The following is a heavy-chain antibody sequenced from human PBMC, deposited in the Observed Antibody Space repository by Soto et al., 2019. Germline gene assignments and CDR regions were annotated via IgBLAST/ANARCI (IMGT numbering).Heavy chain of an antibody. CDR3: ARQFSVYGDYGRDFDF. CDR1: GGSISSSGYY. V-gene: IGHV4-39*01. D-gene: IGHD4-17*01. Sequence: QLQLQESGPGLVKPSETLSLTCTVSGGSISSSGYYWGWIRQPPGKGLEGIGTIYYSGSTYYNPSLKSRVTISVDTSKNQFSLKLSSVTAADTAVYYCARQFSVYGDYGRDFDFWGQGTLVTVSS. J-gene: IGHJ4*02. CDR2: IYYSGST.